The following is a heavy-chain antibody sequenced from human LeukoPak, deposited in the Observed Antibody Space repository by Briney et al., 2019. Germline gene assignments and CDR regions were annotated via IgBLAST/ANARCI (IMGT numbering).Heavy chain of an antibody. V-gene: IGHV4-39*01. CDR3: ARRFHDYGDP. CDR1: GGSISSSSYY. D-gene: IGHD4-17*01. Sequence: KPSETLSLTCTVSGGSISSSSYYWGWIRQPPGKGLEWIGSIYYSGSTYYNPSLKSRVTISVDTSKNQFSLKLSSVTAADTAVYYCARRFHDYGDPWGQGTLVTVSS. J-gene: IGHJ5*02. CDR2: IYYSGST.